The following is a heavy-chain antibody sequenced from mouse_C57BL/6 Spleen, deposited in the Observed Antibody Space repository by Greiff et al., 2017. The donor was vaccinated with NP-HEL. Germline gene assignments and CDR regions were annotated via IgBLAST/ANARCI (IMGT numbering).Heavy chain of an antibody. J-gene: IGHJ4*01. CDR3: ARYYGSSYGFFMDY. V-gene: IGHV5-17*01. Sequence: EVKLVESGGGLVKPGGSLKLSCAASGFTFSDYGMHWVRQAPEKGLEWVAYISSGSSTIYYADTVKGRFTISRDNAKNTLFLQMTSLRSEDTAMYYCARYYGSSYGFFMDYWGQGTSVTVSS. CDR1: GFTFSDYG. CDR2: ISSGSSTI. D-gene: IGHD1-1*01.